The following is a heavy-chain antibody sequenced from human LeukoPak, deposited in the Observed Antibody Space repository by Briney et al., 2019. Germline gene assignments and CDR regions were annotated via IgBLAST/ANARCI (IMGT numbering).Heavy chain of an antibody. CDR1: GFTFSSYG. CDR3: ASTKGGSYAIDY. CDR2: IWYDGSNK. J-gene: IGHJ4*02. Sequence: PGGSLRLSCAASGFTFSSYGMHWVRQAPGKGLEWVAVIWYDGSNKYYADSVKGRLTISRDNSKNTLYLQMNSLRAEDTAVYYCASTKGGSYAIDYWGQGTLVTVSS. V-gene: IGHV3-33*01. D-gene: IGHD1-26*01.